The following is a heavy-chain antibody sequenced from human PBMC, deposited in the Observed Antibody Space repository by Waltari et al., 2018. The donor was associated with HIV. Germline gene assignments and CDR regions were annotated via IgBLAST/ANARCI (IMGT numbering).Heavy chain of an antibody. CDR1: GGSISSGDYF. J-gene: IGHJ4*02. V-gene: IGHV4-30-4*08. CDR3: TREVKGGGYGDY. Sequence: QVQLQESGPGLVKPSQTLSLTCTVPGGSISSGDYFWNWIRQPPGKGLEWIGYIYYSGSTLYSPSLKSRITISIDRSKNQISLNVNSVTAADTAMYYCTREVKGGGYGDYWGQGTLVTVSS. CDR2: IYYSGST. D-gene: IGHD5-18*01.